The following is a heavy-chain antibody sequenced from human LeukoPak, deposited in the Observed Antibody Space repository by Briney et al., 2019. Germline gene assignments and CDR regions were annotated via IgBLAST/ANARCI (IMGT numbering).Heavy chain of an antibody. V-gene: IGHV1-69*13. CDR3: ASRGSSGWYYWFDP. CDR1: GGTFSSYA. J-gene: IGHJ5*02. D-gene: IGHD6-19*01. Sequence: GASVKVSCKASGGTFSSYAISWVRQAPGQGLEWMGGIIPIFGTANYAQKFQGRVTITADESTSTAYMELSSLRSEDTAVYYCASRGSSGWYYWFDPWGQGTLVTVSS. CDR2: IIPIFGTA.